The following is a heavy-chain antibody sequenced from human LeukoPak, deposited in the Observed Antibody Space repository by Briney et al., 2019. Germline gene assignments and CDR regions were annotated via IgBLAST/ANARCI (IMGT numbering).Heavy chain of an antibody. V-gene: IGHV4-38-2*02. CDR2: IYHSGST. CDR3: ARVRDDFWSGYYGENWFEP. Sequence: SETLSLTCTVSGYSISSGYYWGWIRQPPGKGLEWIGSIYHSGSTYYNPSLKSRVTISVDTSKNQFSLKLSSVTAADTAVYYCARVRDDFWSGYYGENWFEPWGQGTLVTVSS. CDR1: GYSISSGYY. D-gene: IGHD3-3*01. J-gene: IGHJ5*02.